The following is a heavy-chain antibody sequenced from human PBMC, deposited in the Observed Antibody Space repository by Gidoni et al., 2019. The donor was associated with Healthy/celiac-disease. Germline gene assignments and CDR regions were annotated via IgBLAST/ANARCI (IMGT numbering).Heavy chain of an antibody. CDR1: GFTFSSYA. Sequence: EVQLVESGGGLVQPGGSLRLSCAASGFTFSSYAMSWVRQAPGKGLGWVSAISGSGGSTYYADSVKGRFTISRDNSKNTLYLQMNSLRAEDTAVYYCAKVGNPYCSGGSCYLDYWGQGTLVTVSS. V-gene: IGHV3-23*04. J-gene: IGHJ4*02. CDR3: AKVGNPYCSGGSCYLDY. D-gene: IGHD2-15*01. CDR2: ISGSGGST.